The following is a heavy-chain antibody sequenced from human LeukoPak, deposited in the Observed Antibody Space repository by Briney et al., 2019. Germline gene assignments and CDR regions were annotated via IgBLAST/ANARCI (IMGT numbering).Heavy chain of an antibody. J-gene: IGHJ4*02. Sequence: GGSLRLSCAASGFTLSNYWMHWVRQVPGKGLVWVSRITDDGSSTGYVDSVKGRFTISRDNAKNTLYLQMNSLRGEDTAVYYCASSGRGHFYFDYWGQGALVTVSS. CDR3: ASSGRGHFYFDY. CDR1: GFTLSNYW. CDR2: ITDDGSST. V-gene: IGHV3-74*01. D-gene: IGHD3-10*01.